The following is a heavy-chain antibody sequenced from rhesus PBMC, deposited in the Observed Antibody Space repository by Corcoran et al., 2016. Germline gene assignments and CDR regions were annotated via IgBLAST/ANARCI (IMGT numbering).Heavy chain of an antibody. CDR3: ARSLYYYDSGYYT. Sequence: QVQLQESGPGGVKPSETLSLTCAVSGGPISSGYDWSWIRQLPGEGLEGLEWIGYIFDSSGSTNYNPSLKNRVTISKDASKNQFSLKLSSVTAADTAVYYCARSLYYYDSGYYTWGQGVLVTVSS. D-gene: IGHD3-28*01. V-gene: IGHV4-76*01. CDR1: GGPISSGYD. J-gene: IGHJ4*01. CDR2: IFDSSGST.